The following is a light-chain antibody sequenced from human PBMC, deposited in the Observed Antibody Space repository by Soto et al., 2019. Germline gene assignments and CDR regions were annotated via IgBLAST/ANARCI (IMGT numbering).Light chain of an antibody. J-gene: IGKJ2*01. CDR3: QQYNNWPPYT. CDR1: QDISSN. Sequence: EIVMTQSPATLSVTLGERATLSCRASQDISSNLAWYQQKPGQAPRLLLYDASTRATGIPARFSGSGSETEFTLTISSLQSEDFAGYYCQQYNNWPPYTFGQGTKLEIK. CDR2: DAS. V-gene: IGKV3-15*01.